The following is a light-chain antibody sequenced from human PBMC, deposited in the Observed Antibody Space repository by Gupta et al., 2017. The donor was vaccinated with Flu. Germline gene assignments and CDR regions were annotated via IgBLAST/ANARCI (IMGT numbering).Light chain of an antibody. Sequence: EIVLTQSPGTLSLSPGERATLFCRASQSVSSNFLAWYQQKPGQAPRLLIYGSSSRATGIPDRFNGSGSGTDFTLTISILEPEDSAVYYCQQYGGPPRTFGQGTRVEIK. J-gene: IGKJ1*01. CDR1: QSVSSNF. CDR3: QQYGGPPRT. CDR2: GSS. V-gene: IGKV3-20*01.